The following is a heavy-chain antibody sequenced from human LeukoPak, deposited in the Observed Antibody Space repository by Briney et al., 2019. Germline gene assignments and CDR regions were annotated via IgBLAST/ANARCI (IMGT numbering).Heavy chain of an antibody. Sequence: GASVKVSCKSSGYTFTGYYMHWVRQAPGQGLEWMGWINPNSGVSNCAQRFQGRVTMTRDKSISTAYMELSSLRSDDTALYYCARGGEWFGYINYWGQGTLHTVFS. CDR3: ARGGEWFGYINY. CDR2: INPNSGVS. D-gene: IGHD3-10*01. CDR1: GYTFTGYY. V-gene: IGHV1-2*02. J-gene: IGHJ4*02.